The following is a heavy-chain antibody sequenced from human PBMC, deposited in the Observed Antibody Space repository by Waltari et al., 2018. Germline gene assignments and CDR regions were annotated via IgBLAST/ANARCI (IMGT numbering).Heavy chain of an antibody. CDR1: GGSFSGYY. CDR3: ARAGYSSRGWFDP. V-gene: IGHV4-34*01. D-gene: IGHD6-13*01. Sequence: QVQLQQWGAGLLKPSETLSLTCAVYGGSFSGYYWSWIRQPPGKGLEWIGEINHSGSTNYNPSLKSRVTISVDTSKNQFSLKLSSVTAADTAVYYCARAGYSSRGWFDPWGQGTLVTVSS. J-gene: IGHJ5*02. CDR2: INHSGST.